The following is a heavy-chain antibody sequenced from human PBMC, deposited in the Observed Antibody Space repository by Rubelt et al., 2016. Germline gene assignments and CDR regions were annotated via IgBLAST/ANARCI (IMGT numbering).Heavy chain of an antibody. D-gene: IGHD5-12*01. Sequence: GFTFSSCHMHWVRQAPGKGLEWVALISYDGRNKHYADSVKGRFTISRDNSRNTLYLQMNSLRAEDTAVYYCARSYGYDLGSYFDFWGQGTLVIVSS. CDR2: ISYDGRNK. CDR3: ARSYGYDLGSYFDF. V-gene: IGHV3-30*03. J-gene: IGHJ4*02. CDR1: GFTFSSCH.